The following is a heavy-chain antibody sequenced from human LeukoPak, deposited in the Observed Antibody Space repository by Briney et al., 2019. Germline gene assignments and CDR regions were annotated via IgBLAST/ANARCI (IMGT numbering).Heavy chain of an antibody. CDR1: GYTFTSYD. Sequence: ASVNVSCKASGYTFTSYDINWVRQATGQGLEWMGWMNPNSGNTGYAQKFQGRVTMTRNTSISTAYMELSSLRSEDTAVYYCARGRGSYGSGAGELDYWGQGTLVTVSS. CDR3: ARGRGSYGSGAGELDY. D-gene: IGHD3-10*01. CDR2: MNPNSGNT. V-gene: IGHV1-8*01. J-gene: IGHJ4*02.